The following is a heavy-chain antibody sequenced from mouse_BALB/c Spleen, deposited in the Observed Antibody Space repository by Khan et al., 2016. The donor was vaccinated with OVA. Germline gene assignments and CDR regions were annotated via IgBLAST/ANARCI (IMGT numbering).Heavy chain of an antibody. CDR2: INPSNGGT. CDR3: TRSGYGSFAY. CDR1: GYTFTTYY. Sequence: VELMESGAELVRPWASVRLSCKASGYTFTTYYLYWVKQRPGQGLEWIGDINPSNGGTNFNENIKSKATLTVDKSYSTAYMQLSSLTYEDSAVYYCTRSGYGSFAYWGQGTLVTVSA. J-gene: IGHJ3*01. V-gene: IGHV1S81*02. D-gene: IGHD2-2*01.